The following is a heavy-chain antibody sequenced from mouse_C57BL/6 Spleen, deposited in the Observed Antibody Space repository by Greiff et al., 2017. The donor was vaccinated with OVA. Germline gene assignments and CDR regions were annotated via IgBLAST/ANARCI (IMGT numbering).Heavy chain of an antibody. CDR2: IDPSDSYT. CDR1: GYTFTSYW. V-gene: IGHV1-50*01. Sequence: QVQLQQPGAELVKPGASVKLSCKASGYTFTSYWLQWVKQRRGQGLEWIGEIDPSDSYTNYNQKFKGKATLTVDTSSSTAYMQLSSLTSEDSAVYYCARKGGAMDDWGQGTTVTVAS. CDR3: ARKGGAMDD. J-gene: IGHJ4*01.